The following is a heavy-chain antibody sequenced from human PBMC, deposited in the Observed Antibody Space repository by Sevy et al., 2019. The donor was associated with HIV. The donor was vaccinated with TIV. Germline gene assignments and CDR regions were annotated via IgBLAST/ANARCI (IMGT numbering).Heavy chain of an antibody. CDR2: INPNSGGT. V-gene: IGHV1-2*06. J-gene: IGHJ6*02. CDR1: GYTFTGYY. Sequence: ASVKVSCKASGYTFTGYYMHWVRQAPGQGLEWMGRINPNSGGTNYAQKFQGRVTMTRDTSISTAYMGLGRLGSDDTAVYYWASLGDCSGGSCDWSYYYGMDVWGQGTTVTVSS. D-gene: IGHD2-15*01. CDR3: ASLGDCSGGSCDWSYYYGMDV.